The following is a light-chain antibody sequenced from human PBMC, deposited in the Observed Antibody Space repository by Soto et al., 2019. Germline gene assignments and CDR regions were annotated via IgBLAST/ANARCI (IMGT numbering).Light chain of an antibody. CDR3: ATGDSSLSGYV. Sequence: QSVLTQPPSASGTPGQRVTISCSGGSSDIGTNPVACYQQLPGPAPKLLINDDKHRPSGVAERFSGSRSGTSASLAISGLESEDVDDYFCATGDSSLSGYVFGAGTKLTVL. CDR2: DDK. CDR1: SSDIGTNP. V-gene: IGLV1-44*01. J-gene: IGLJ1*01.